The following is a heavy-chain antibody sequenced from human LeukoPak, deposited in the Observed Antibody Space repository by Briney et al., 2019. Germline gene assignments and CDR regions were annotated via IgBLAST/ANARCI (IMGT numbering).Heavy chain of an antibody. V-gene: IGHV3-30*02. D-gene: IGHD3-22*01. CDR1: GFTFSSYG. J-gene: IGHJ4*02. CDR3: AKDLGKWLPKGLDY. Sequence: HPGGSLRLSCAASGFTFSSYGMHWVRQAPGKGLEWVAFIRYDGSNKYYADSVKGRFTISRDNSKNTLYLQMNSLRAEDTAAYYCAKDLGKWLPKGLDYWGQGTLVTVSS. CDR2: IRYDGSNK.